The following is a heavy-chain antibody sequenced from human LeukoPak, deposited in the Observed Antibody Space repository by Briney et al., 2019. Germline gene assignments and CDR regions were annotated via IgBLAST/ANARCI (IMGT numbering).Heavy chain of an antibody. J-gene: IGHJ4*02. CDR1: GFTFSSYA. CDR3: ARITDIVVVAADYFDY. CDR2: ISYDGSNK. Sequence: PGRSLRLSCAASGFTFSSYAMHWVRQAPGKGLEWVAVISYDGSNKYYADSVKGRFTISRDNSKNTLYLQMNSLRAEDTAVYYCARITDIVVVAADYFDYWGQGTLVTVSS. D-gene: IGHD2-15*01. V-gene: IGHV3-30-3*01.